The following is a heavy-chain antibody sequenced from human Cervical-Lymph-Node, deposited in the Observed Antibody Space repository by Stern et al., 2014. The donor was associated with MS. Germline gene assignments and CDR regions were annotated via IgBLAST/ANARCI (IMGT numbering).Heavy chain of an antibody. CDR1: GGTFSSYG. CDR2: IIPMFWTP. J-gene: IGHJ4*02. CDR3: ASIMDTPLASDY. V-gene: IGHV1-69*01. D-gene: IGHD2-8*01. Sequence: DQLVESGAEVKKPGSSVKVSCKASGGTFSSYGLSWVRQAPGQGLEWMGGIIPMFWTPNDAQKFQGRVKIIADESRSTSSMELSSLRSEDTAVYYCASIMDTPLASDYWGQGTLVTVSS.